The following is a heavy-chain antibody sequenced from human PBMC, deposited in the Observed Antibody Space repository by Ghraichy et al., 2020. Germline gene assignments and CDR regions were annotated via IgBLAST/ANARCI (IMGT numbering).Heavy chain of an antibody. CDR1: GYTFTGYY. J-gene: IGHJ5*02. D-gene: IGHD1-26*01. CDR3: ASGHSGSYSGEGKNGWYNWFDP. Sequence: ASVKVSCKASGYTFTGYYMHWVRQAPGQGLEWMGWINPNSGGTNYAQKFQGRVTMTRDTSISTAYMELSRLRSDDTAVYYCASGHSGSYSGEGKNGWYNWFDPWGQGTLVTVSS. CDR2: INPNSGGT. V-gene: IGHV1-2*02.